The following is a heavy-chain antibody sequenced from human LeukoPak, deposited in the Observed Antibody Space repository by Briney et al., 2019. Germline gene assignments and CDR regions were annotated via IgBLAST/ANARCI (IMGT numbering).Heavy chain of an antibody. CDR1: GFTFSSYS. D-gene: IGHD2-8*01. J-gene: IGHJ4*02. V-gene: IGHV3-21*01. Sequence: GGSLRLSCAASGFTFSSYSMNWVRQAPGKGLEWVSSISSSSSYIYYADSVKGRFTISRDNAKNSLYLQMNSLRAKDTAVYYCAREEYCTNGVCPGDYWGQGTLVTVSS. CDR2: ISSSSSYI. CDR3: AREEYCTNGVCPGDY.